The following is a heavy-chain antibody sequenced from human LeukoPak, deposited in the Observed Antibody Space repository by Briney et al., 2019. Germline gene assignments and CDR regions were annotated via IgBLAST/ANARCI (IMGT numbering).Heavy chain of an antibody. V-gene: IGHV3-23*01. CDR3: ARGLAGFDF. Sequence: GGSLRLSCAASGFTFSSYAMSWVRQAPGKGLEWVSVISGSGGSTYYADSMKGRFTISRDNSKSTLFLQVNSLRAEDTAVYYCARGLAGFDFWGQGTLVTISS. CDR2: ISGSGGST. CDR1: GFTFSSYA. J-gene: IGHJ4*02.